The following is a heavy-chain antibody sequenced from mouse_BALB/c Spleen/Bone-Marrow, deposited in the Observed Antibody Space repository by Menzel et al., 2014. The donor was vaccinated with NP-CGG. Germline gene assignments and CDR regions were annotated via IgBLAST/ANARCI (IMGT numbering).Heavy chain of an antibody. CDR2: IYPGGGST. CDR3: ARERSDGYWYFDV. D-gene: IGHD2-3*01. CDR1: GYTFTDYV. Sequence: QVQLKESGPELVKPGASVKMSCKASGYTFTDYVISWVKQRTGQGLEWIGEIYPGGGSTYYNEKFKGKATLTADKSSNTAYMQLSSPTSEDSAVYFCARERSDGYWYFDVWGAGTTVTVSS. J-gene: IGHJ1*01. V-gene: IGHV1-77*01.